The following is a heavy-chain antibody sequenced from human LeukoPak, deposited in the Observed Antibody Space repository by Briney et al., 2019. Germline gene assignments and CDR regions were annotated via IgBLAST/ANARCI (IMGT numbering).Heavy chain of an antibody. J-gene: IGHJ4*02. V-gene: IGHV4-34*01. Sequence: PSETLSLTCAVYGGSFSGYYWSWLRQPPGKGLEWIGEINHSGSTNYNPSLKSRVTISVDTCKNKFSLKLSSLTAADTAVYYCASFKGFRQYYFDYWGQGTLVTVSS. CDR1: GGSFSGYY. D-gene: IGHD6-19*01. CDR3: ASFKGFRQYYFDY. CDR2: INHSGST.